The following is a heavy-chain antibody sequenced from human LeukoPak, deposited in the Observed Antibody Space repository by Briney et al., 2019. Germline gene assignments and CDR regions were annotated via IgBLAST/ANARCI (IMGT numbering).Heavy chain of an antibody. J-gene: IGHJ6*02. CDR1: GYTFTGYY. CDR2: INPNSGGT. Sequence: ASVKVSCKASGYTFTGYYMHWVRQAPGQGLEWMGWINPNSGGTNYAQKFQGRVTMTRDTSISTAYMELSRLRSDDTAVYYCARDRRHSYGPSGMDVWGQGTTVTVSS. CDR3: ARDRRHSYGPSGMDV. V-gene: IGHV1-2*02. D-gene: IGHD5-18*01.